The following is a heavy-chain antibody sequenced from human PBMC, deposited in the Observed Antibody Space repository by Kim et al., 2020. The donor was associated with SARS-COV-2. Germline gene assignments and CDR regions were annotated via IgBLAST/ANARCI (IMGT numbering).Heavy chain of an antibody. D-gene: IGHD5-18*01. Sequence: SETLSLTCTVSGGSISSSSYYWGWIRQPPGKGLEWIGSIYYRGSTYYNPSLKSRVTISVDTSKNQFSLKLTSVTAADTAVYYCASPYVDTAMWGGYWGQG. CDR3: ASPYVDTAMWGGY. J-gene: IGHJ4*02. CDR1: GGSISSSSYY. CDR2: IYYRGST. V-gene: IGHV4-39*01.